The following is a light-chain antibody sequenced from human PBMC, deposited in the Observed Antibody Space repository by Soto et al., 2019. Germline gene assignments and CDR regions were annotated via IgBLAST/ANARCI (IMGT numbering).Light chain of an antibody. CDR2: DNN. J-gene: IGLJ2*01. CDR3: GAWDSSLSVVL. V-gene: IGLV1-51*01. CDR1: TSNIGNNY. Sequence: QSVLTQPPSVSAAPGQKVTISCSGRTSNIGNNYVSWYQQLPGTAPKLLIYDNNKRPSGIPDRFSGSKSGTSATLDITGLQTGDEADYYCGAWDSSLSVVLFGGGTKLTVL.